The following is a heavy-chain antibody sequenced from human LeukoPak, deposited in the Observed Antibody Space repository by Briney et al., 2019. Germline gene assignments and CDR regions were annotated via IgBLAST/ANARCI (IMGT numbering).Heavy chain of an antibody. CDR2: INHSGSS. D-gene: IGHD3-9*01. CDR1: GGSFSGYY. V-gene: IGHV4-34*01. J-gene: IGHJ6*03. CDR3: ARDLYYDILTGYRLGVYYYYMDV. Sequence: PSETLSLTCVVYGGSFSGYYWTWIRQPPGKGLEWIGEINHSGSSNYNPSLKSRVTISVDTSKNQFSLKLSSVTAADTAVYYCARDLYYDILTGYRLGVYYYYMDVWGKGTTVTISS.